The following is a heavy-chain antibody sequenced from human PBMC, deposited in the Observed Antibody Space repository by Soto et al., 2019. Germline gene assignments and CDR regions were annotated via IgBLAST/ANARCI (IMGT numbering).Heavy chain of an antibody. CDR1: GDSVSSGSYF. CDR2: IYYSGST. V-gene: IGHV4-61*01. D-gene: IGHD3-10*01. Sequence: PSETLSLTCTVSGDSVSSGSYFWSWIRQPPGRGLEWIGYIYYSGSTNYNPSLKSRVTISVDTSKNQFSLKLSSVTAADTAVYYCARERGVLLWFGEPWFDPWGQGTLVTVSS. CDR3: ARERGVLLWFGEPWFDP. J-gene: IGHJ5*02.